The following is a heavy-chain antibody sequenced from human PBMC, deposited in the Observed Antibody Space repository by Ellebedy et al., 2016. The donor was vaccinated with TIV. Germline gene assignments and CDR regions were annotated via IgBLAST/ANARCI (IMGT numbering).Heavy chain of an antibody. J-gene: IGHJ5*02. CDR2: ISAGGGAT. CDR3: AKVGRRYYESSGDP. V-gene: IGHV3-23*01. Sequence: GESLKISCAASGFTFSNYVTSWVRQAPGKGLEWVSTISAGGGATYYADSVKGRFNISRDNSENTLYLQMNSLRAEDTAVYYCAKVGRRYYESSGDPWGQGSLVTVSS. CDR1: GFTFSNYV. D-gene: IGHD3-22*01.